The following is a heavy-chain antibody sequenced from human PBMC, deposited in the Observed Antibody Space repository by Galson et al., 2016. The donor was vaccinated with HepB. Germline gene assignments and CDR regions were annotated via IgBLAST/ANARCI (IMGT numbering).Heavy chain of an antibody. CDR1: GFTFSIYG. V-gene: IGHV3-33*06. CDR3: AKDLWINKWTNYFDY. Sequence: SLRLSCAASGFTFSIYGMHWVRQAPGKGLEWVAVTWYDEINKYYADSVKGRFTISRDYSENTMYLQMSSPRTEDTAVYYCAKDLWINKWTNYFDYWGQGTLVTVSS. D-gene: IGHD2-21*01. J-gene: IGHJ4*02. CDR2: TWYDEINK.